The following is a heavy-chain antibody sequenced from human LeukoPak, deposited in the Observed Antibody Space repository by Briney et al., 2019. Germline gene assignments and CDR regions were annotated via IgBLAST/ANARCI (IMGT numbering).Heavy chain of an antibody. CDR2: IYYNGNT. J-gene: IGHJ3*02. Sequence: SETLSLTCSVSDGSINSYYWNWIRRPPGKGLEWIGYIYYNGNTNYSPSLKSRVTMSVDTSKNLFSLKVSSVTAADTAVYYCGRGGGGELRSRFWRSPPDAFDIWGKGKMVPVSS. V-gene: IGHV4-59*01. CDR1: DGSINSYY. D-gene: IGHD1-26*01. CDR3: GRGGGGELRSRFWRSPPDAFDI.